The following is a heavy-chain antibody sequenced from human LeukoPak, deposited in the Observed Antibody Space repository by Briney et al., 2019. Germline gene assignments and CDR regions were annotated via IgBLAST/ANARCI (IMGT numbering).Heavy chain of an antibody. V-gene: IGHV1-2*02. D-gene: IGHD2-21*01. CDR1: GYSFIGYF. Sequence: ASVKVSFKASGYSFIGYFIHWVRQAPGQGLEWMGWIDSNSGETHYAQKFLGRFTVTKDTSINTAYMELSSLRSDDTAKYYCARFWHCGFSTCWAVNGFDYWGQGTEVTVSP. CDR3: ARFWHCGFSTCWAVNGFDY. J-gene: IGHJ3*01. CDR2: IDSNSGET.